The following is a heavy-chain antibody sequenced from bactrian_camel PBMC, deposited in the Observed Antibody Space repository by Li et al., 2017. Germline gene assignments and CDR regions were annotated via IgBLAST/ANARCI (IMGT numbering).Heavy chain of an antibody. J-gene: IGHJ4*01. Sequence: HVQLVESGGGSVQAGGSLKLSCAASGAISSTCRMAWYRQAPGEDRELVSGITSDGTTVYADSVKGRFTFPRDDAKNTVYLQLNSLKTEDTAMYSCTACQLTAVGGKFWGSGTQVTVS. CDR1: GAISSTCR. D-gene: IGHD7*01. V-gene: IGHV3S53*01. CDR2: ITSDGTT. CDR3: TACQLTAVGGKF.